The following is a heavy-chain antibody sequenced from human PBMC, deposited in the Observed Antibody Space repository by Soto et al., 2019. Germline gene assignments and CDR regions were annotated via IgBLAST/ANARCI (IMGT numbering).Heavy chain of an antibody. CDR1: GFNVSSNY. V-gene: IGHV3-66*01. CDR3: ARSSTSCYDAFDI. J-gene: IGHJ3*02. Sequence: GGSMRLSSTASGFNVSSNYMSWVRKAPGKGLEWVSVIYSGGSTYYADSVKGRFTISRDNSKNTLYLQMNSLRAEDTAVYYCARSSTSCYDAFDIWGQGTMVTVSS. CDR2: IYSGGST. D-gene: IGHD2-2*01.